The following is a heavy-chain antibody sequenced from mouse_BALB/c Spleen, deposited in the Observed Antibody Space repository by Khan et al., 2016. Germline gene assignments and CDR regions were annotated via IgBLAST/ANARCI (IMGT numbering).Heavy chain of an antibody. CDR2: INSNGGST. J-gene: IGHJ2*01. Sequence: EVELVESGGGLVQPGGSLKLSCAASGFTFSTYGMSWVRQTPDKRLELVATINSNGGSTYYPDSVKGRFTISRDNAKNTLYLQMSSLKSEDTAMYYCARESYRYYFDSWGQGTTLTVSS. D-gene: IGHD2-14*01. CDR1: GFTFSTYG. V-gene: IGHV5-6-3*01. CDR3: ARESYRYYFDS.